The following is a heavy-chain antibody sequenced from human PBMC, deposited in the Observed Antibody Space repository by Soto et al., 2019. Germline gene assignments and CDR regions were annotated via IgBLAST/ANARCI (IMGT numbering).Heavy chain of an antibody. Sequence: SETLSLTCTVSGGSISSEYYHWTWIRQAPGKGLEWIGYIHYSGSVHYNPSLQSRLTMSVDTSKNLFSLKLSSVTAADTVVYFCAREDDGGDRDYYGLDVWGQGTTVTVSS. D-gene: IGHD2-21*02. V-gene: IGHV4-30-4*01. CDR1: GGSISSEYYH. J-gene: IGHJ6*02. CDR3: AREDDGGDRDYYGLDV. CDR2: IHYSGSV.